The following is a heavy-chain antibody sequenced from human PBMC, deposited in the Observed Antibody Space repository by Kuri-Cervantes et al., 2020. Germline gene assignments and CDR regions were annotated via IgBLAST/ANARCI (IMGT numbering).Heavy chain of an antibody. D-gene: IGHD4-17*01. J-gene: IGHJ4*02. CDR1: GFKLSDYY. V-gene: IGHV3-11*01. CDR2: ISSSGSTI. Sequence: GESLKISCAASGFKLSDYYMSWIRQAPGKGLEWVSYISSSGSTIYYADSVKGRFTISRDNAKNSLYLQMNSLRAEDTAVYYCAKEKWTTVTPYFDYWGQGTLVTVSS. CDR3: AKEKWTTVTPYFDY.